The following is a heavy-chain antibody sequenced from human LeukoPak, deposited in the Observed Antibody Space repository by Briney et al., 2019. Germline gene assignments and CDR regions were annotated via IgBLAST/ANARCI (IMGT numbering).Heavy chain of an antibody. D-gene: IGHD6-13*01. V-gene: IGHV4-31*03. CDR3: ARGIAAAGTNAFDI. CDR2: IYYSGST. Sequence: SETLSLTCTVSGGSISSGGYYWSWIRQHPGKGLEWIGYIYYSGSTYYNPSLKSRVTISVDTSKNQFSLKLSSVTAADTAVYYCARGIAAAGTNAFDIWGQGTMVTVSS. CDR1: GGSISSGGYY. J-gene: IGHJ3*02.